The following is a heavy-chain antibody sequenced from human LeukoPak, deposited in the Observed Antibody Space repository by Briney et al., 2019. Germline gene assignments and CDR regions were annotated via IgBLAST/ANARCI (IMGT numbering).Heavy chain of an antibody. J-gene: IGHJ5*02. Sequence: PGGSLRLSCAASGFTFSSYWMSWVRQAPGKGLEWVANIKQDGSEKDYVASVKGRFTIARDNAKNSLYLQMNSLRGEDRAVYCCARVFYSYGGGWFDPWGQGTLVTVSS. CDR3: ARVFYSYGGGWFDP. CDR2: IKQDGSEK. D-gene: IGHD4-23*01. CDR1: GFTFSSYW. V-gene: IGHV3-7*04.